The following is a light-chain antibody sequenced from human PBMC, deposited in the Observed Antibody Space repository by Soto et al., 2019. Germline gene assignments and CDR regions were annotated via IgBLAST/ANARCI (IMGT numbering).Light chain of an antibody. J-gene: IGKJ2*01. CDR3: QQYKVYPYT. V-gene: IGKV1-5*01. CDR1: QTINGR. CDR2: DVS. Sequence: IQMTQSHSTLSASIGDRVTITCRASQTINGRLAWYQQKPGRPPKLLIYDVSFLVCGAPSRFSGSGSGTDFTLTISSLRPDDLATFYCQQYKVYPYTFGQGSRLDIQ.